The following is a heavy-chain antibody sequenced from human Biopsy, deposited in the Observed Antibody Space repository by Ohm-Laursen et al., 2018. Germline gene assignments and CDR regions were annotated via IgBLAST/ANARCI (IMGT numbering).Heavy chain of an antibody. D-gene: IGHD1-26*01. Sequence: ESLRISCKGSGYSFTTYWIGWVRQMPGKGLEWMGIIYPGDSDTRYSPSFQGQVTISADKSISTAYLQWSSLKASDTAMYYCARWGDIVGSTGYFQHWGQGTLVTVSS. V-gene: IGHV5-51*01. CDR2: IYPGDSDT. CDR3: ARWGDIVGSTGYFQH. J-gene: IGHJ1*01. CDR1: GYSFTTYW.